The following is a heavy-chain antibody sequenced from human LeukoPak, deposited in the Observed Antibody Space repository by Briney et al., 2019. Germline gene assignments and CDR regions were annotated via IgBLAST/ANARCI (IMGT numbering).Heavy chain of an antibody. J-gene: IGHJ4*02. CDR2: IYYSGST. Sequence: SETLPLTCTVSGGSISSSSYYWGWIRQPPGKGLEWIGSIYYSGSTYYNPSLKSRVTISVDTSKNQFSLKLSSVTVADTAVYYCASFVVVIAAYDWGQGTLVTVSS. CDR3: ASFVVVIAAYD. V-gene: IGHV4-39*01. CDR1: GGSISSSSYY. D-gene: IGHD2-15*01.